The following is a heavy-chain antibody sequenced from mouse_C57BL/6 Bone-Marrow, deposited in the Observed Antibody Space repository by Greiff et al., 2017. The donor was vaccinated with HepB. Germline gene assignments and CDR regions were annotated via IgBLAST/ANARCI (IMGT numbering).Heavy chain of an antibody. Sequence: EVNVVESGGGLVKPGGSLKLSCAASGFTFSSYAMSWVRQTPEKRLEWVATISDGGSYTYYPDNVKGRFTISRDNAKNNLYLQMSHLKSEDTAMYYCARDEGLPYFDYWGQGTTLTVSS. V-gene: IGHV5-4*01. CDR3: ARDEGLPYFDY. J-gene: IGHJ2*01. CDR2: ISDGGSYT. D-gene: IGHD2-4*01. CDR1: GFTFSSYA.